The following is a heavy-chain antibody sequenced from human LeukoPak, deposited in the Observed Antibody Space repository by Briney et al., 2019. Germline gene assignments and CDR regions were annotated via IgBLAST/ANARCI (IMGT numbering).Heavy chain of an antibody. J-gene: IGHJ4*02. V-gene: IGHV3-64*01. Sequence: GGSLRLSCAASGFSFSVSVMHWVHQAPGKGLEYVSVISRNGDTTSYANSVKGRFTISRDNFKNMLYLQMGSLRPEDMAVYYCARDLSGGGPDYWGQGTLVTVSS. CDR2: ISRNGDTT. D-gene: IGHD3-10*01. CDR3: ARDLSGGGPDY. CDR1: GFSFSVSV.